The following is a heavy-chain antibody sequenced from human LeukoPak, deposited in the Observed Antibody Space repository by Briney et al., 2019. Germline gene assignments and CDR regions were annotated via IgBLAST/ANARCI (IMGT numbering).Heavy chain of an antibody. Sequence: PGGSLRLSCAASGFTFSSYSMNWVRQAPGKGLEWVSYISSSSSSTIYYADSVKGRFTISRDNAKNSLYLQMNSLRDEDTAVYYCAIQIPPIAVAGPDYWGQGTLVTVSS. CDR3: AIQIPPIAVAGPDY. D-gene: IGHD6-19*01. J-gene: IGHJ4*02. CDR1: GFTFSSYS. V-gene: IGHV3-48*02. CDR2: ISSSSSSTI.